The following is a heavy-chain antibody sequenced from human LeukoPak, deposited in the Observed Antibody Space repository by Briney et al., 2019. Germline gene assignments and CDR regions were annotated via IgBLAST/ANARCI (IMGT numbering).Heavy chain of an antibody. CDR1: GFTFSSYS. CDR2: ISSSSSYI. D-gene: IGHD3-22*01. J-gene: IGHJ4*02. CDR3: ARDGGYYYDSSGYWVQRYYFDY. Sequence: KSGGSLRLSCAASGFTFSSYSMNWVRQAPGKGLEWVSSISSSSSYIYYADSVKDRFTISRDNAKNSLYLQMNSLRAEDTAVYYCARDGGYYYDSSGYWVQRYYFDYWGQGTLVTVSS. V-gene: IGHV3-21*01.